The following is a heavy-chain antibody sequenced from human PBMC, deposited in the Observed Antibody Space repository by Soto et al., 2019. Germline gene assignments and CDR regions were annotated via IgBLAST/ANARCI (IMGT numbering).Heavy chain of an antibody. J-gene: IGHJ6*02. CDR3: ARGPKSRGVYGMDV. CDR1: GFTFSNYG. D-gene: IGHD2-8*02. Sequence: GGSLRLSCATSGFTFSNYGMHWVRLAPGKGLEWVAVTRHDGTNKYYADSVKGRCTISRGNSKNTLYLQMNSLRAEDTAVYYCARGPKSRGVYGMDVWGQGTTVTVSS. V-gene: IGHV3-33*01. CDR2: TRHDGTNK.